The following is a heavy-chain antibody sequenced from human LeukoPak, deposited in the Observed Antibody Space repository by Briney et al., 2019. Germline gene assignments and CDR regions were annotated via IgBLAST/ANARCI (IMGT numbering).Heavy chain of an antibody. Sequence: GGSLRLSCVGSGFTYTDYWMHWFRQAAGKGPVWVSRINPDGTIIDYADSVKGRFRISRDNAKNLLYLQMNGLRADDTAVYYCAKDLSWNTADRWGQGILVTVSS. V-gene: IGHV3-74*01. D-gene: IGHD5-18*01. CDR3: AKDLSWNTADR. CDR2: INPDGTII. CDR1: GFTYTDYW. J-gene: IGHJ5*02.